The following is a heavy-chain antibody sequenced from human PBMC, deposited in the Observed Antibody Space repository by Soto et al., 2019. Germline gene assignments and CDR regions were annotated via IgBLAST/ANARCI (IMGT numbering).Heavy chain of an antibody. J-gene: IGHJ4*02. CDR3: ARQIYDSDTGPNFQYYFDS. V-gene: IGHV5-10-1*01. CDR2: IDPSDAQT. D-gene: IGHD3-22*01. CDR1: GYSFAGYW. Sequence: GESLKISCKGSGYSFAGYWITWVRQKPGKGLEWMGRIDPSDAQTYYSPSLRGHVTISVTKSITTVFLQWSILRASDTAMYYCARQIYDSDTGPNFQYYFDSWGQGTPVTVSS.